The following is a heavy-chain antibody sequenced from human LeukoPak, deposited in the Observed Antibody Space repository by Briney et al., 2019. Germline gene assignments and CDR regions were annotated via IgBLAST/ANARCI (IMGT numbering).Heavy chain of an antibody. D-gene: IGHD1-26*01. CDR1: GGSISSSSYY. Sequence: SETLSLTCTVSGGSISSSSYYWGWIRQPPGKGLEWIGEINHSGSTNYNPSLKSRVTISVDTSKNQFSLKLSSVTAADTAVYYCARERSSFDPWGQGTLVTVSS. J-gene: IGHJ5*02. CDR3: ARERSSFDP. CDR2: INHSGST. V-gene: IGHV4-39*07.